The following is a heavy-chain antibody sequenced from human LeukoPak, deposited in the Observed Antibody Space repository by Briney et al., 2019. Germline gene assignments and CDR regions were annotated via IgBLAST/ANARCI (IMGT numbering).Heavy chain of an antibody. J-gene: IGHJ4*02. CDR2: ISSSSSYI. CDR3: ARGHSSGWYATLDY. Sequence: GGSLRLSCAASGFTFSSYSMNWVRQAPGKGLEWVSSISSSSSYIYYADSVKGRFTISRDNAKNSLYLQMNSLRAEDTAVYYCARGHSSGWYATLDYWGQGTLVTVSS. V-gene: IGHV3-21*01. CDR1: GFTFSSYS. D-gene: IGHD6-19*01.